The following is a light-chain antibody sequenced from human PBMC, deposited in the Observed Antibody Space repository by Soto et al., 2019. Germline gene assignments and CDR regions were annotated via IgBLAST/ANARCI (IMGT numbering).Light chain of an antibody. Sequence: EIVLTQSPGTLSLSPGERATLSCRASQSASSSYLAWYQQKPGQAPRLLIYGASSRATGIPDRFSGSGSGTDFTLTISRLEPEDFAVYYCQRYGSSPLTFGGGTKGDIK. CDR1: QSASSSY. CDR3: QRYGSSPLT. J-gene: IGKJ4*01. V-gene: IGKV3-20*01. CDR2: GAS.